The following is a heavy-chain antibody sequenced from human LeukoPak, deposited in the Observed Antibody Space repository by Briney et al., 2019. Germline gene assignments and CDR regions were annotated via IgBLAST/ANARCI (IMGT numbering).Heavy chain of an antibody. J-gene: IGHJ3*02. CDR2: IYSGGST. V-gene: IGHV3-66*02. Sequence: GGSLRLSCAASGFTFSSYAMSWVRQAPGKGLEWVSVIYSGGSTYYADSVKGRFTISRDNSKNTLYLQMNSLRAEDTAVYYCAIPGYSGYVGAFDIWGQGTMVTVSS. CDR3: AIPGYSGYVGAFDI. D-gene: IGHD5-12*01. CDR1: GFTFSSYA.